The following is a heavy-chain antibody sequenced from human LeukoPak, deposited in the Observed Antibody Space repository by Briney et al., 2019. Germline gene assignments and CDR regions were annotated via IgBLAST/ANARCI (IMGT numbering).Heavy chain of an antibody. Sequence: GGSLRLSCAASGFTFSSYAMSWVRQAPGKGLEWVSVIYSGGSTYYTDSVKGRFTISRDNSKNTLYLQMNSLRAEDTAVYYCAREGPLYSSGWYPTEYYYYGMDVWGQGTTVTVSS. CDR3: AREGPLYSSGWYPTEYYYYGMDV. V-gene: IGHV3-53*01. D-gene: IGHD6-19*01. J-gene: IGHJ6*02. CDR2: IYSGGST. CDR1: GFTFSSYA.